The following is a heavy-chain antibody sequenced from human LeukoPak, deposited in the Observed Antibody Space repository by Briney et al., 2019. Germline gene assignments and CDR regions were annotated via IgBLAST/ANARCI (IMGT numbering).Heavy chain of an antibody. CDR3: VRGGELVGSYFDY. Sequence: GGSLRLSCAASGYTFSSYWMSWVRQAPGKGLEWVAYIKQDVTEKYYVDSVKGRFTISRDNAKNSLYLQINSLRAEDTALYYCVRGGELVGSYFDYWGPGTLVTVSS. CDR2: IKQDVTEK. V-gene: IGHV3-7*03. CDR1: GYTFSSYW. D-gene: IGHD3-16*01. J-gene: IGHJ4*02.